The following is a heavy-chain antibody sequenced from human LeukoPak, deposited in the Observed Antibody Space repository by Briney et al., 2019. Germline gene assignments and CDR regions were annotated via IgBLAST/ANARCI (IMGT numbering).Heavy chain of an antibody. CDR1: GGSISSSNW. CDR2: IKEDGSDK. Sequence: GTLSLTCAVSGGSISSSNWWSWVRQAPGKGLEWVANIKEDGSDKYYVDSVKGRFSISKDNAKNSLYLQMNSLRVEDTAVYYCVPLNWNPPGDFDRWGQGTLVTVSS. CDR3: VPLNWNPPGDFDR. J-gene: IGHJ4*02. D-gene: IGHD1-20*01. V-gene: IGHV3-7*01.